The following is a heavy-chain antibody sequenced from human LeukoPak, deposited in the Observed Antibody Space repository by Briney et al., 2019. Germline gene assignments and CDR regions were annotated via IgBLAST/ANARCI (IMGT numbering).Heavy chain of an antibody. V-gene: IGHV3-33*01. Sequence: AGGSLRLSCEASGSIFRGYGMHWVRQAPGKGLELVASLWYDGSNECYADSVKGRFIISRDNSKNTLYLQMNSLRVEDTAVYYCAREYRMGTPYNGPLDPWGQGTLVIASS. D-gene: IGHD3-10*01. CDR3: AREYRMGTPYNGPLDP. J-gene: IGHJ5*02. CDR1: GSIFRGYG. CDR2: LWYDGSNE.